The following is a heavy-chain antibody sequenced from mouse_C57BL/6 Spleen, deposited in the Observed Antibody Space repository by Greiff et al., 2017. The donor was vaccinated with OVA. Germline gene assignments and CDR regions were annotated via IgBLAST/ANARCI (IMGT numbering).Heavy chain of an antibody. V-gene: IGHV1-52*01. CDR3: ASECCYDLWFAY. CDR1: GYTFTSYW. D-gene: IGHD2-12*01. Sequence: QVQLQQPGAELVRPGSSVKLSCKASGYTFTSYWMHWVKQRPIQGLEWIGNIDPSDSETHYNQKFKDKATLTVDKSSSTAYMQLSSLTSADSAVYYFASECCYDLWFAYWGQGTLVTVSA. CDR2: IDPSDSET. J-gene: IGHJ3*01.